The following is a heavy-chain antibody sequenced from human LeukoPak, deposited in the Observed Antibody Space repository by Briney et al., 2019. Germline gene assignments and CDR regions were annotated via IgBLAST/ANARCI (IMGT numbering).Heavy chain of an antibody. V-gene: IGHV1-2*02. J-gene: IGHJ3*02. CDR3: ARVLVGSLDAFDI. CDR2: INPNSGGT. CDR1: GYTFTGYY. D-gene: IGHD1-26*01. Sequence: ASVRVSCKASGYTFTGYYMHWVRQAPGQGLEWMGWINPNSGGTNYAQKFQGRVTMTRDTSISTAYMELSRLRSDDTAVYYCARVLVGSLDAFDIWGQGTMVTVSS.